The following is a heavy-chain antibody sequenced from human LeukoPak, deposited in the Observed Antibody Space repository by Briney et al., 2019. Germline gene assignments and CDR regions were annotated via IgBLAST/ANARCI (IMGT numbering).Heavy chain of an antibody. CDR2: IYSGGST. D-gene: IGHD3-3*01. CDR3: ARESLHTYYDFWSGYYTGAFDI. Sequence: SGGSLRLSCAASGFTVSSNYMSWVRQAPGKGLEWVSVIYSGGSTYYADSVKGRFTISRDNSKNPLYLQMNSLRAEDTAVYYCARESLHTYYDFWSGYYTGAFDIWGQGTMVTVSS. J-gene: IGHJ3*02. CDR1: GFTVSSNY. V-gene: IGHV3-53*01.